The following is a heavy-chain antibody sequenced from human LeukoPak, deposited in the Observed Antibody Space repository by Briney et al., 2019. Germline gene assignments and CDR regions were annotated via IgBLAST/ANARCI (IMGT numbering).Heavy chain of an antibody. CDR1: GGSFSGYY. Sequence: SETLSLTCAVYGGSFSGYYWSWIRQPPGKGLEWIGEINQSGRTNYNPSLKSRVTMSVDTSKNQFSLNLSSVTAADTAVYYCARLMYSGYEGLDYYFNYIDVWGKGTTVTISS. V-gene: IGHV4-34*01. CDR3: ARLMYSGYEGLDYYFNYIDV. D-gene: IGHD5-12*01. J-gene: IGHJ6*03. CDR2: INQSGRT.